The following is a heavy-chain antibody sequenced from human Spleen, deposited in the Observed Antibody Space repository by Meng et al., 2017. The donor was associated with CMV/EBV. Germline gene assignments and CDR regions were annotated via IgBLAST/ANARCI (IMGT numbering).Heavy chain of an antibody. J-gene: IGHJ6*02. D-gene: IGHD4-17*01. CDR1: GDSISSYY. CDR3: ARVSSDHGDYDFYGMDV. V-gene: IGHV4-59*01. Sequence: SETLSLTCSVSGDSISSYYWSWIRQSPGKGLEWIGYIYYSGSTNYNPSLKSRVTISVDTSKNQFSLRLRSVTAADTAVYYCARVSSDHGDYDFYGMDVWGQGTTVTVSS. CDR2: IYYSGST.